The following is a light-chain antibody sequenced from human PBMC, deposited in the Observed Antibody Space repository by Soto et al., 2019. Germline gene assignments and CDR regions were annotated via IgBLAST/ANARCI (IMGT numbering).Light chain of an antibody. CDR1: QSVANSY. CDR3: QHYNNWRT. V-gene: IGKV3-15*01. Sequence: EFVLTQSPGTLSLSPGERATLSCRASQSVANSYLAWYQQKPGQAPRLLIFGASTRAAGIPARFSGSGSGTEFTLTISSLQSEEFAVYYCQHYNNWRTVGQGTKVDIK. CDR2: GAS. J-gene: IGKJ1*01.